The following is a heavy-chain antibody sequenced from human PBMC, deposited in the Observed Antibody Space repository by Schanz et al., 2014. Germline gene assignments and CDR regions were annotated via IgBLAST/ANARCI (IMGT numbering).Heavy chain of an antibody. CDR1: GYTFTDYG. D-gene: IGHD2-2*01. CDR3: ARGTMPGTFDI. J-gene: IGHJ3*02. V-gene: IGHV1-69*04. CDR2: IIPILGIA. Sequence: QVQVVQSGAEVKKPGASVKVSCKASGYTFTDYGVIWVRQAPGQGLEWMGRIIPILGIANYAQNFQGRVTITADKSTSTAYMELTSLRSEDTALYYCARGTMPGTFDIWGQGTMVTVSS.